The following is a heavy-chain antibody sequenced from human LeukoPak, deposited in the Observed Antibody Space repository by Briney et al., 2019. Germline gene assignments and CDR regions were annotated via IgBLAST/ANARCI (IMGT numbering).Heavy chain of an antibody. CDR2: ISGSGGST. D-gene: IGHD3-3*01. J-gene: IGHJ4*02. CDR3: AKRGSGYNHFDY. CDR1: GFTFSSYG. V-gene: IGHV3-23*01. Sequence: GGSLRLSCAASGFTFSSYGMIWVRQAPGKGLEWVSGISGSGGSTYYADSVKGRFTISRDNSKNTLYLQMNSLRAEDTAVYYCAKRGSGYNHFDYWGQGTLVTVSS.